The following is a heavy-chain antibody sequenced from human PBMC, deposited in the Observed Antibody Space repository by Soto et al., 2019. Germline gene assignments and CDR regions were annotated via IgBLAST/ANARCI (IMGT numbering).Heavy chain of an antibody. Sequence: PSETLSLTCTVSGGSISSYYWSWIRQPPGKGLEWIGYIYYSGSTNYNPSLKSRVTISVDTSKNQFSLKLSSVTAADTAVYYCARAYGRELRGLGFDPWGQGTLVTVSS. D-gene: IGHD1-7*01. CDR1: GGSISSYY. CDR3: ARAYGRELRGLGFDP. J-gene: IGHJ5*02. CDR2: IYYSGST. V-gene: IGHV4-59*01.